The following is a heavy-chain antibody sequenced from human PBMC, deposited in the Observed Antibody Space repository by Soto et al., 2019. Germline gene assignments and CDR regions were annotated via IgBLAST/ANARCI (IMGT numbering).Heavy chain of an antibody. J-gene: IGHJ6*02. CDR2: ISAYNGNT. CDR1: GYTFTSYG. D-gene: IGHD5-12*01. CDR3: ARGTPGSGYDLYYYGMDV. Sequence: ASVKVSCKASGYTFTSYGISWVRQAPGQGIEWMGWISAYNGNTNYARKLQGRVTMTTDTSTSTAYMELRSLRSDDTAVYYCARGTPGSGYDLYYYGMDVWGQGTTVTVSS. V-gene: IGHV1-18*01.